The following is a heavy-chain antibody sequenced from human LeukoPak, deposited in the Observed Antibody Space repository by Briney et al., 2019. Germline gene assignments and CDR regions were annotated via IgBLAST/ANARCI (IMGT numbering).Heavy chain of an antibody. CDR1: GFTFSRYW. Sequence: PGGSLRLSCAASGFTFSRYWMNWVRQAPGKGLEWVANIKQDGSEKYYVDSVKGRFTISRDNAKSSLYLQVNSLRAEDTALYYCARDPSRGYSYGSVDYWGQGTLVTVSS. D-gene: IGHD5-18*01. CDR3: ARDPSRGYSYGSVDY. J-gene: IGHJ4*02. CDR2: IKQDGSEK. V-gene: IGHV3-7*01.